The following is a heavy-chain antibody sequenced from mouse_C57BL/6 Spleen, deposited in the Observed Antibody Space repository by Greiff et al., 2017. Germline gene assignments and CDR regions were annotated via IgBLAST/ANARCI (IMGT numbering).Heavy chain of an antibody. CDR3: ARDLGA. J-gene: IGHJ3*01. V-gene: IGHV3-6*01. D-gene: IGHD3-1*01. CDR2: ISYDGSN. CDR1: GYSITSGYY. Sequence: DVKLQESGPGLVKPSQSLSLTCSVTGYSITSGYYWNWIRQFPGNKLEWMGYISYDGSNNYNPYLKNRISITRDTSKNQFFLKLNSVTTEDTATYYCARDLGAWGQGTLVTVSA.